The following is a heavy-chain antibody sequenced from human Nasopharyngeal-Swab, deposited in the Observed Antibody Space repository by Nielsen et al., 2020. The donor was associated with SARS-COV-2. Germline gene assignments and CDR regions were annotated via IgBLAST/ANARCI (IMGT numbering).Heavy chain of an antibody. Sequence: WIRQPPGKGLEWVGRIKSKTDGSTTDYAVPVKGRFTISRDDSKNTMFLQMDSLKTEDTAVYYCTTDRYSSSWYNAINYWGQGTLVTVSS. J-gene: IGHJ4*02. D-gene: IGHD6-13*01. V-gene: IGHV3-15*01. CDR2: IKSKTDGSTT. CDR3: TTDRYSSSWYNAINY.